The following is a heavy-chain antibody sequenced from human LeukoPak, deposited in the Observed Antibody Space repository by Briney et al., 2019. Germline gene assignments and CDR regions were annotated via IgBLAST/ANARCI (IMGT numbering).Heavy chain of an antibody. J-gene: IGHJ4*02. CDR1: GGTFSSYA. D-gene: IGHD2-2*01. V-gene: IGHV1-69*13. CDR3: TRDRGYCSSTSCSIDY. Sequence: ASVKVSCKASGGTFSSYAISWVRQAPGQGLEWMGGIIPIFGTANYAQKFQGRVTITADESTSTAYMELSSLRSEDTAVYYCTRDRGYCSSTSCSIDYWGQGTLVTVSS. CDR2: IIPIFGTA.